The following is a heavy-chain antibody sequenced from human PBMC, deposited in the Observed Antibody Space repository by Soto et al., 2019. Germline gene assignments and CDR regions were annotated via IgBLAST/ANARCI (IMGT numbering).Heavy chain of an antibody. CDR2: INPNSGVA. CDR3: ARQGSGSEYPQYFYYGMDV. V-gene: IGHV1-2*02. D-gene: IGHD5-12*01. CDR1: GYTFTAYY. J-gene: IGHJ6*02. Sequence: MELVQSSAEVEKPGAAVRISCKTSGYTFTAYYIHWVRQAPGQGLEWMGWINPNSGVANYAQNFQGRVTMTRDTSISTVYTELTKMRSEDTTIYYCARQGSGSEYPQYFYYGMDVWGQGTTAAASS.